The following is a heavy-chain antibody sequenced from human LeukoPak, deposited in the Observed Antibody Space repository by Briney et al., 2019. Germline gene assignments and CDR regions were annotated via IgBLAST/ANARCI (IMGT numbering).Heavy chain of an antibody. CDR2: ISGSGGGT. CDR1: GFTFSSYA. Sequence: GGSLRLSCAASGFTFSSYAMSWVRQAPGKGLEWVSAISGSGGGTYYADSVKGRFTISRDNSKNTLYLQMNSLRAEDTAVYYCAKDRRIAVAKGAFDIWDQGTMVNVS. D-gene: IGHD6-19*01. CDR3: AKDRRIAVAKGAFDI. V-gene: IGHV3-23*01. J-gene: IGHJ3*02.